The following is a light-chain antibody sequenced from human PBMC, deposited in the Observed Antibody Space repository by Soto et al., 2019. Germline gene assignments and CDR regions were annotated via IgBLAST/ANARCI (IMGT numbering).Light chain of an antibody. CDR3: GTWDSSLSAGV. V-gene: IGLV1-51*01. J-gene: IGLJ1*01. Sequence: QSVLTQPPSVSAAPGQKVTISCSGSSSNIGNNYVSWYQQLPGTAPKLLIYDNNKRPSGIPDRFSGSKSGTSATLGITGLQTGDEADYYCGTWDSSLSAGVFGPGTKVT. CDR1: SSNIGNNY. CDR2: DNN.